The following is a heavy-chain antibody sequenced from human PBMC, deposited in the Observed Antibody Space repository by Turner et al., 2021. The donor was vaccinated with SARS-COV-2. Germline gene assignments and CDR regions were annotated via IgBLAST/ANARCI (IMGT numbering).Heavy chain of an antibody. CDR3: AKDGYDGIYCSGGSCYSGWFDP. Sequence: EVQLVESGGGLVQPGGSLRLSCAASGFTFSSYAMSWVRQAPGKGLEWVSAISGSGGRTYYADSVKGRFTISRDNSKNTLYLQMNSLRAEDTAVYYCAKDGYDGIYCSGGSCYSGWFDPWGQGTLVTVSS. D-gene: IGHD2-15*01. CDR1: GFTFSSYA. J-gene: IGHJ5*02. V-gene: IGHV3-23*04. CDR2: ISGSGGRT.